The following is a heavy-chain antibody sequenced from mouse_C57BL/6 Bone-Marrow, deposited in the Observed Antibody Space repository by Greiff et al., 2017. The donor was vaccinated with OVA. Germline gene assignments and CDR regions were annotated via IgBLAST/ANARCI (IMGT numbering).Heavy chain of an antibody. CDR1: GYTFTSYW. V-gene: IGHV1-69*01. CDR2: IDPSDSYT. CDR3: AREGYSNLFAY. D-gene: IGHD2-5*01. Sequence: VQLQQPGAELVMPGASVKLSCKASGYTFTSYWMHWVKQRPGQGLEWIGEIDPSDSYTNYNQKFKGKSTLTVAKSSSTAYMQLSSLTSEDSAVYYCAREGYSNLFAYWGQGTLVTVSA. J-gene: IGHJ3*01.